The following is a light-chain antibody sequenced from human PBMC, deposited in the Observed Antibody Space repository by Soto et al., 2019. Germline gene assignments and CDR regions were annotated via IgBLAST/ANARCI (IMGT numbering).Light chain of an antibody. J-gene: IGKJ1*01. CDR1: RSVSSN. CDR2: GAS. V-gene: IGKV3-15*01. Sequence: EIVLTQSPGTLSLSPGERATLSCRASRSVSSNLAWYQQKPGQAPRLLIYGASTRATGIPARFSGSGSGTEFTLTISSLQSEDFAVYCCQQYGGSPPTFGQGTKVDIK. CDR3: QQYGGSPPT.